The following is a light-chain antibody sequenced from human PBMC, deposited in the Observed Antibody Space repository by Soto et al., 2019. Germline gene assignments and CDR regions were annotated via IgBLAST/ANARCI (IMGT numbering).Light chain of an antibody. CDR3: HQYGSSLGT. CDR2: GAS. CDR1: QSVRSSF. J-gene: IGKJ2*01. Sequence: EIVMTQSPATLSVSPGERATLSCRASQSVRSSFLAWYQQKPGQAPSLLIYGASTRATGIPARFSGSGSGTDFTLTISRLEPEDFAVYYCHQYGSSLGTFGQGTKVDIK. V-gene: IGKV3-20*01.